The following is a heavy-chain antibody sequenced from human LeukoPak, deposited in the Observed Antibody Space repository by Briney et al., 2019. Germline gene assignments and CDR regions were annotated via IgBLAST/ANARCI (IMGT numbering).Heavy chain of an antibody. CDR2: IYYSGST. CDR3: ARLYYYYYGMDV. Sequence: PSQTLSLTCTVSGGSISSGDYYWSWIRQPPGKGLEWIGYIYYSGSTYHNPSLKSRVTISVDTSKNQFSLKLSSVTAADTAVYYCARLYYYYYGMDVWGQGTTVTVSS. CDR1: GGSISSGDYY. V-gene: IGHV4-30-4*01. J-gene: IGHJ6*02.